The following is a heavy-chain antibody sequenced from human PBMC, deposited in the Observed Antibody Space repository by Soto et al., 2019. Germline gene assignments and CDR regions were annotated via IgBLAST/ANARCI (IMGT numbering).Heavy chain of an antibody. CDR2: ISGSGDGT. J-gene: IGHJ6*02. D-gene: IGHD2-8*01. CDR1: GFTVTSHA. V-gene: IGHV3-23*01. Sequence: EVQLLESGGGAVQRGGSLRLSCAASGFTVTSHAMSWVRQAPGKGLEWVSSISGSGDGTYYVDSVKGRFTISRDSSSSILYLERKNLRGERTAVYFCTRSRRPILMVCGFGGMDVWGQGTTGTVSS. CDR3: TRSRRPILMVCGFGGMDV.